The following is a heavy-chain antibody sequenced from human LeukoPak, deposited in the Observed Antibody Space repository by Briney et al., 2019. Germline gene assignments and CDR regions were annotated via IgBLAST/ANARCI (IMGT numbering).Heavy chain of an antibody. D-gene: IGHD3-22*01. CDR3: AREGHDRYAFDI. CDR2: IYYRGST. CDR1: GGSISSYD. Sequence: RPSETLSLTCTVSGGSISSYDWNWIRQPPGKGLEWIGYIYYRGSTNYNPSLKSRVTISVDTSKNQFSLKLSSVTAADTAVYYCAREGHDRYAFDIWGHGTMVAVSS. V-gene: IGHV4-59*01. J-gene: IGHJ3*02.